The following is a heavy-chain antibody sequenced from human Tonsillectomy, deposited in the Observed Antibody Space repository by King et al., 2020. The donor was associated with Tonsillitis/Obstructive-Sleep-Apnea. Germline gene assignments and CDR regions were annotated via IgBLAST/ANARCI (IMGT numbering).Heavy chain of an antibody. CDR2: IYYSGST. V-gene: IGHV4-39*01. CDR3: ASYLPRIVVVKSYMDV. J-gene: IGHJ6*03. D-gene: IGHD2-15*01. CDR1: GGSISSSSYY. Sequence: QLQESGPGLVKPSETLFLTCTVSGGSISSSSYYWGWIRQPPGKGLEWIGSIYYSGSTYYNPSLKSRVTISVDTSKNQFSLKLSSVTAADTAVYYCASYLPRIVVVKSYMDVWGKGTTVTVSS.